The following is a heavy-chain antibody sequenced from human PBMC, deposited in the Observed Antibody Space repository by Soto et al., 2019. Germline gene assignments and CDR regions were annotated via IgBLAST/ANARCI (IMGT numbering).Heavy chain of an antibody. CDR3: VRVGGYYGDFPNFDY. CDR2: IYYTGST. V-gene: IGHV4-59*01. J-gene: IGHJ4*02. CDR1: GRSISPFY. D-gene: IGHD4-17*01. Sequence: SETLSLTCSVSGRSISPFYWSWIRQSPGKGLEWIGYIYYTGSTKYNPSLKSRVTISVETTKKQFSLRLRSVTAADTAVYYCVRVGGYYGDFPNFDYWGQGTLVTVSS.